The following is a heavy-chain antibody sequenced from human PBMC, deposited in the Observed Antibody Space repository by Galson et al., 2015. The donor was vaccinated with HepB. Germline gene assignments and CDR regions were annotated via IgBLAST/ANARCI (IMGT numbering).Heavy chain of an antibody. V-gene: IGHV3-64D*06. CDR3: VKDGAGWD. J-gene: IGHJ4*02. CDR2: ISDNGGRT. D-gene: IGHD1-26*01. CDR1: GFTFSSYA. Sequence: SLRLSCAASGFTFSSYAMHWVRQAPGKGLEYVSSISDNGGRTYYSDSVKGRFTFSRDNSWNTLYLHMSRLRAEDTAVYYCVKDGAGWDWGQGTLVTVSS.